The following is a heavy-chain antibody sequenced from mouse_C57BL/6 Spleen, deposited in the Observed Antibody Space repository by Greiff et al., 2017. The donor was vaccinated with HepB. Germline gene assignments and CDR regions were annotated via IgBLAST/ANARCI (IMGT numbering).Heavy chain of an antibody. J-gene: IGHJ2*01. Sequence: DVMLVESGGGLVKPGGSLKLSCAASGFTFSSYAMSWVRQTPEKRLEWVATISDGGSYTYYPDNVKGRFTISRDNAKNNLYLQMSHLKSEDTAMYYCARDPQLGRAFDYWGQGTTLTVSS. CDR2: ISDGGSYT. CDR3: ARDPQLGRAFDY. V-gene: IGHV5-4*01. D-gene: IGHD4-1*02. CDR1: GFTFSSYA.